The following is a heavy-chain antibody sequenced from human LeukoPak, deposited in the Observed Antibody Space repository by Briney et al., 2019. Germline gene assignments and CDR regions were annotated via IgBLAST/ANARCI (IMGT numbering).Heavy chain of an antibody. CDR1: GGSFSGYY. CDR3: ARRVLRYFDWSRKNDAFDI. CDR2: INHSGST. Sequence: PSETLSLTCAVYGGSFSGYYWSWIRQPPGKGLEWIGEINHSGSTNYNPSLKSRVTISVDTSKNQFSLKLSSVTAADTAVYYCARRVLRYFDWSRKNDAFDIWGQGTMVTVSS. J-gene: IGHJ3*02. V-gene: IGHV4-34*01. D-gene: IGHD3-9*01.